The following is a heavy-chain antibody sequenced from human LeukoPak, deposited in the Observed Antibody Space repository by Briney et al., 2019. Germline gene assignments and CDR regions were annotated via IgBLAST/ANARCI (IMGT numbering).Heavy chain of an antibody. CDR3: AKDQTVGGTWGEVIFHY. V-gene: IGHV3-23*01. Sequence: PGGSLRLSCSASGFSFVECVMSWVRQAPGKGLKWVAGMTGTSGGTYYADSVKGRFTISRDNSDSTLYLDINNLRAEDTAVYYCAKDQTVGGTWGEVIFHYWGQGTLVTVAS. CDR1: GFSFVECV. D-gene: IGHD6-19*01. CDR2: MTGTSGGT. J-gene: IGHJ4*02.